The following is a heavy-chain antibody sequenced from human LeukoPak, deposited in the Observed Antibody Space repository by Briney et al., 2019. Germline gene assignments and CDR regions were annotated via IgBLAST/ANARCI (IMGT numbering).Heavy chain of an antibody. V-gene: IGHV4-59*01. CDR2: IYFTGST. Sequence: SETLSLTCTVSGASISSYFWSWIRQPPGKGLEWIGYIYFTGSTNYSPSLKSRVTISLDMSKNQLSLNLTSVTAADTAVYYCARLQLSGSCGSLGCHETQWFDPWGQGTLVTVSS. J-gene: IGHJ5*02. CDR1: GASISSYF. CDR3: ARLQLSGSCGSLGCHETQWFDP. D-gene: IGHD2-2*01.